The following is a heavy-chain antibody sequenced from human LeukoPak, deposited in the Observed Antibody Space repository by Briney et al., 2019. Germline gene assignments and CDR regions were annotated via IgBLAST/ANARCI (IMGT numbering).Heavy chain of an antibody. CDR1: GFTFSSYC. J-gene: IGHJ4*02. Sequence: PGGSRRLSCTASGFTFSSYCMTWVRQAPGKGLEWVANIKHDAREKYYVDSVKGRFTISRDNAKNSLYLQMNSLRAEDTALYYCARSAFPADYWGQGTLVTVSS. V-gene: IGHV3-7*01. CDR3: ARSAFPADY. D-gene: IGHD2/OR15-2a*01. CDR2: IKHDAREK.